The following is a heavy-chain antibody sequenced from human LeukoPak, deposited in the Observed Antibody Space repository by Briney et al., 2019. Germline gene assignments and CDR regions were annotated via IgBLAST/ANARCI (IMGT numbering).Heavy chain of an antibody. CDR3: AREESIVATHAFDI. Sequence: GGSLRLSCAASGFTVSSNYMSWVRQAPGKGLEWVSVIYSGGSTYYADSVKGRFTISRDNSKNTLYPQMNSLRAEDTAVYYCAREESIVATHAFDIWGQGTMVTVSS. D-gene: IGHD5-12*01. V-gene: IGHV3-66*01. CDR2: IYSGGST. J-gene: IGHJ3*02. CDR1: GFTVSSNY.